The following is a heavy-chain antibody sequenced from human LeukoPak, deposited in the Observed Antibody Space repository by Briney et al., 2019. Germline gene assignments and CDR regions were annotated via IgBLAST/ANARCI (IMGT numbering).Heavy chain of an antibody. Sequence: GGSLRLSCEASGFTFSDHYMSWIRQAPGKRLEWGSYISSGSTYTNYADSVEGRFSISRDNAKNSLYLQMNSLRAEDTAVYYCARGDYGGDYFDYWGQGTLVTVSS. D-gene: IGHD4-23*01. CDR2: ISSGSTYT. CDR3: ARGDYGGDYFDY. J-gene: IGHJ4*02. V-gene: IGHV3-11*05. CDR1: GFTFSDHY.